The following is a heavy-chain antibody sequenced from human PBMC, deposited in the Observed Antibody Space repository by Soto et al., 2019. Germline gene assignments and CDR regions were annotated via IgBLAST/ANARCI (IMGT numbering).Heavy chain of an antibody. Sequence: SETLSLTCAVYGWSFSGYYWSWIRQPPGKGLEGIGEINHSESTNYNPSLKSRVTISVDTSKNQFSLNLRTVTAADTAVAYCGRLEYSRNWFDPWGQGTLVTVSS. D-gene: IGHD6-6*01. CDR2: INHSEST. CDR1: GWSFSGYY. CDR3: GRLEYSRNWFDP. V-gene: IGHV4-34*01. J-gene: IGHJ5*02.